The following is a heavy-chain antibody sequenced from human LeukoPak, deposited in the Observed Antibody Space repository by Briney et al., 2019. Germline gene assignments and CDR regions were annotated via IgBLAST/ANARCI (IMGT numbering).Heavy chain of an antibody. D-gene: IGHD3-10*01. CDR3: AREDYYGSGSSNWFDP. V-gene: IGHV1-2*02. Sequence: ASVKVSCKASGYTXTGYYMHWVRQAPGQGLEWMGWINPNSGGTNYAQKFQGRVTMTRDTSISTAYMELSRLRSDDTAVYYCAREDYYGSGSSNWFDPWGQGTLVTVSS. CDR1: GYTXTGYY. J-gene: IGHJ5*02. CDR2: INPNSGGT.